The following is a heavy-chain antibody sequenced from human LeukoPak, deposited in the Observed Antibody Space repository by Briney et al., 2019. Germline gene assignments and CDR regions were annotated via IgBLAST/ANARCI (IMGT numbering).Heavy chain of an antibody. V-gene: IGHV3-49*03. J-gene: IGHJ4*02. CDR2: IRDKAYGGTT. CDR1: GFTFGDYA. D-gene: IGHD2-2*01. CDR3: TRDCSSTNCFVDS. Sequence: PGGSLRLSCTDSGFTFGDYAMSWFRQAPGKGLEWVSLIRDKAYGGTTEYAASVKGRFTISRDDSKNIAYLQVNSLKTEDTGVYYCTRDCSSTNCFVDSWGQGTLVTVSS.